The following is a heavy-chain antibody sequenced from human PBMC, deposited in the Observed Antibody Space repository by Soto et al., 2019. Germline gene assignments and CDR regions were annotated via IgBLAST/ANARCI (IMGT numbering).Heavy chain of an antibody. CDR3: ARHHDY. V-gene: IGHV4-59*08. CDR1: GGSISSYY. CDR2: IYYSGST. Sequence: QVQLQESGPGLVKPSETLSLTCTVSGGSISSYYWSWIRQPPGKGLEWIGYIYYSGSTNYNPSLKRRVTISVDTSKNQFSLKLSSVTAADTAAYYCARHHDYWGQGTLVTVSS. J-gene: IGHJ4*02.